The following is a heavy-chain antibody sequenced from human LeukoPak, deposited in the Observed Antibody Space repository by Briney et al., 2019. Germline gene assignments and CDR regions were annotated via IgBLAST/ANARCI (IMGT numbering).Heavy chain of an antibody. Sequence: ASVKVSCKASGYTFTGYYMHWVRQAPGQGLEWMGWINPNSGGTNYAQKFQGRVTMTRDTSISTAYMELSRQRSDDTAVYYCARGRGGFYYYYMDVWGKGTTVTVSS. V-gene: IGHV1-2*02. CDR3: ARGRGGFYYYYMDV. CDR1: GYTFTGYY. J-gene: IGHJ6*03. CDR2: INPNSGGT.